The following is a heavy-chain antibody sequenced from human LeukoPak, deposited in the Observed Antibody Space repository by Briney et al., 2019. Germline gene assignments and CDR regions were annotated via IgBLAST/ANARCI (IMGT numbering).Heavy chain of an antibody. J-gene: IGHJ3*02. Sequence: EPSETLSLTCTVSGDSISSRTYFWGWIRQPPGKGLEWIGSIYYSRNTYYNTSLKSRVTISVDTSKNQFSLKLSSVTAADTAVYYCARGMVQWELSSPCNIWGQGTVVTVSS. CDR1: GDSISSRTYF. V-gene: IGHV4-39*07. CDR3: ARGMVQWELSSPCNI. CDR2: IYYSRNT. D-gene: IGHD1-26*01.